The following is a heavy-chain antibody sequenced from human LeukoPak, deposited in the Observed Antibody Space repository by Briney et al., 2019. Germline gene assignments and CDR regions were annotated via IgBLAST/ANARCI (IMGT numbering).Heavy chain of an antibody. J-gene: IGHJ4*02. Sequence: GGSLRLSSAASGFTVSSNDMSWVRQAPGKGLECISVIYSGGSTDYADSVKGRLTISRDNSKNTLYLQMNSLRAEDTAVYYCARVVDHDYGDYYLDYWGQGTLVTVSS. V-gene: IGHV3-53*01. D-gene: IGHD4-17*01. CDR2: IYSGGST. CDR1: GFTVSSND. CDR3: ARVVDHDYGDYYLDY.